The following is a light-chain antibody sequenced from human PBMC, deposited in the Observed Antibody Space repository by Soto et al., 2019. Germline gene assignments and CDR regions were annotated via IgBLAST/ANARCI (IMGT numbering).Light chain of an antibody. CDR3: QQYGSSLFT. J-gene: IGKJ5*01. V-gene: IGKV3D-20*01. CDR1: QSVSSSY. Sequence: EIVLTQSPATLSLSPGERATLSCGASQSVSSSYLVWYQQKPGLAPRLLIYDASSRATGIPDRFSGSGSGTDFTLTISRLEPEDFAVYYCQQYGSSLFTFGQGTRLEIK. CDR2: DAS.